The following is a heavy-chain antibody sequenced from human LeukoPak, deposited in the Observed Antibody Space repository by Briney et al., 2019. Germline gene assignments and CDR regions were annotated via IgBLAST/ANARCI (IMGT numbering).Heavy chain of an antibody. Sequence: GGSLRLSCAASGFTFSSYWMSWVRQAPGKGLEWVANIKQGGSEKYYVDSVKGRFTISRDNAKNSLYLQMNSLRAEDTAVYYCAREPGGIAAAGTSNYYGYMDVWGKGTTVTASS. CDR1: GFTFSSYW. D-gene: IGHD6-13*01. CDR3: AREPGGIAAAGTSNYYGYMDV. V-gene: IGHV3-7*01. CDR2: IKQGGSEK. J-gene: IGHJ6*03.